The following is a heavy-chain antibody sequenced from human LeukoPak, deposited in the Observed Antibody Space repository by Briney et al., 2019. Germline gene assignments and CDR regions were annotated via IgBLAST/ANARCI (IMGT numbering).Heavy chain of an antibody. CDR3: AREGLTSSY. J-gene: IGHJ4*02. CDR1: GGSISSYY. D-gene: IGHD4/OR15-4a*01. CDR2: IYYSGST. V-gene: IGHV4-59*12. Sequence: PSETLSLTCTVSGGSISSYYWSWIRQPPGKGLEWIGYIYYSGSTNYNPSLKSRVTISVDTSKNQFSLKLSSVTAADTAVYYCAREGLTSSYWGQGTLVTVSS.